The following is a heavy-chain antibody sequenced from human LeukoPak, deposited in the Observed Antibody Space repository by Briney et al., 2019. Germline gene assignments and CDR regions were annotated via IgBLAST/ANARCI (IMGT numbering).Heavy chain of an antibody. Sequence: SGPTLVKPTQTLTLTCTFSGFSLSTSGVGVGWIRQPPGKALEWLALIYWDDDKRYSPSLKSRLTIPKDTSKNQVVLTMTNMDPVDTATYYCAHGGTYYYDSSGYRFDYWGQGTLVTVSS. CDR2: IYWDDDK. CDR3: AHGGTYYYDSSGYRFDY. J-gene: IGHJ4*02. D-gene: IGHD3-22*01. V-gene: IGHV2-5*02. CDR1: GFSLSTSGVG.